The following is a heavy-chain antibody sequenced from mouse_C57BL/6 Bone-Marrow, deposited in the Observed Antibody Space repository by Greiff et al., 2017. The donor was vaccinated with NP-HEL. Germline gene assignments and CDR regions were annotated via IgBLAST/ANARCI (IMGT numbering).Heavy chain of an antibody. CDR2: INPSTGGT. Sequence: VQLQQSGPELVKPGASVKISCKASGYSFTGYYMHWVKQSSEKSLEWIGEINPSTGGTSYNQKFKGKATVTVDKSSSTAYMQLKSLTSEDSAVYYCARNPHYVYGYYYAMDYWGQGTSVTVSS. CDR3: ARNPHYVYGYYYAMDY. CDR1: GYSFTGYY. V-gene: IGHV1-43*01. D-gene: IGHD1-1*01. J-gene: IGHJ4*01.